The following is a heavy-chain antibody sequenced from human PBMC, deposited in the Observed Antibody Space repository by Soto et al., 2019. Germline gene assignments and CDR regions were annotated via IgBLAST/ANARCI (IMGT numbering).Heavy chain of an antibody. CDR3: ASLPSIRAFQRDY. CDR2: IYYSCNK. J-gene: IGHJ4*02. V-gene: IGHV4-39*01. CDR1: GGSISSPSYY. D-gene: IGHD2-21*01. Sequence: PSETLSLTCSVSGGSISSPSYYWGWIRQPPGKGQECIGSIYYSCNKYYNPSLKSRVTIFVDTSRNQFSLKVNSVTAADSALDFGASLPSIRAFQRDYRGQGTLVTVSS.